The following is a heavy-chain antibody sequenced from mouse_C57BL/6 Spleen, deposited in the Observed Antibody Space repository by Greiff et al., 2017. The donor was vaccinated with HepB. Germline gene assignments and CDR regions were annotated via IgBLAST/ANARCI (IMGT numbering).Heavy chain of an antibody. Sequence: EVQLQQSGAELVKPGASVKLSCTASGFNIKDYYMHWVKQRTEQGLEWIGRIDPEDGETKYAPKFQGKATITADTSSNTAYPQLSSLTSEDTAVYYFTRSVITTVVAYYYAMDYWGQGTSVTVSS. J-gene: IGHJ4*01. CDR2: IDPEDGET. CDR1: GFNIKDYY. D-gene: IGHD1-1*01. CDR3: TRSVITTVVAYYYAMDY. V-gene: IGHV14-2*01.